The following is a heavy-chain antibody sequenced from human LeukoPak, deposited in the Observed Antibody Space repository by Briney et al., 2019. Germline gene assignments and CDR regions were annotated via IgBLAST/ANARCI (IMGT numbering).Heavy chain of an antibody. J-gene: IGHJ4*02. Sequence: GRSLRLSCAASGFTFSSYAMHWVRQAPGRGLEWVAVISYDGSNKYYADSVKGRFTISRDNSKNTLYLQMNSLRAEDTAVYYCAKDRGFTMVRGVSLDYWGQGTLVTVSS. CDR2: ISYDGSNK. V-gene: IGHV3-30*04. CDR3: AKDRGFTMVRGVSLDY. D-gene: IGHD3-10*01. CDR1: GFTFSSYA.